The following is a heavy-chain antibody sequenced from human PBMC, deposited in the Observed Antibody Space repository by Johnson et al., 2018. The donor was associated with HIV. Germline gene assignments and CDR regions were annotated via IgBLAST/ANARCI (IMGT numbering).Heavy chain of an antibody. V-gene: IGHV3-30*03. CDR1: GFTFSNYV. CDR3: ARARWYLGGGSCCAFDI. CDR2: ISSDGSNK. J-gene: IGHJ3*02. Sequence: QVQLVESGGGVVQPGRSLRLSCAASGFTFSNYVIHWVRQSPGKGLEWVAVISSDGSNKYYVDSVKGRFTISRDNSENTLYLQMNSLRADDTALYYCARARWYLGGGSCCAFDIWGQGTMVTVSS. D-gene: IGHD2-15*01.